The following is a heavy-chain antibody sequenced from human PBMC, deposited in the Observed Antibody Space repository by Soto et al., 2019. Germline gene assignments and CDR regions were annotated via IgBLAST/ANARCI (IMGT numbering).Heavy chain of an antibody. D-gene: IGHD2-8*01. J-gene: IGHJ5*02. Sequence: ESGGGVVQPGRSLRLSCAAGYSFVYGMHWVRQAPGKGLEWVSFISYDGSNKYYADSVKGRFTVSIDNSRNTVFLEMDRLRIEDTAVYYCAKAGGKVSTPFDPWGQGTLVTVSP. CDR1: GYSFVYG. CDR3: AKAGGKVSTPFDP. V-gene: IGHV3-30*18. CDR2: ISYDGSNK.